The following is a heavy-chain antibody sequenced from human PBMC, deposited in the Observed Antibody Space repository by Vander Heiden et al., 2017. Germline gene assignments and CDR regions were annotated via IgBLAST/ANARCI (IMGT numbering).Heavy chain of an antibody. V-gene: IGHV4-59*01. D-gene: IGHD4-17*01. Sequence: QVQLQESGPGLVKPSETLSLTCTVSGGSISSYYWSWIRQPPGKGLEWIGYIYYSGSTNYNPYLKSRDTISVDTSKNQFSLKLSSVTAADTAVYYCARVKCALETTVTTWHFDYWGQGTLVTVSS. CDR1: GGSISSYY. CDR3: ARVKCALETTVTTWHFDY. J-gene: IGHJ4*02. CDR2: IYYSGST.